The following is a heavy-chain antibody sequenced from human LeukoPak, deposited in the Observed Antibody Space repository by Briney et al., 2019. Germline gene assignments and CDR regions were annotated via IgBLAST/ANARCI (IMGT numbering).Heavy chain of an antibody. J-gene: IGHJ4*02. CDR1: GDGISDIY. CDR2: IHTSGST. CDR3: ARGLRRDGYNFQIDY. Sequence: PSETLSLTCAVSGDGISDIYWSWIRQPPGKGLEWIGFIHTSGSTYYIPSLKSRVTMSVDTSKNQFSLKLSSVTAADTAVYYCARGLRRDGYNFQIDYWGQGTLVTVSS. D-gene: IGHD5-24*01. V-gene: IGHV4-4*09.